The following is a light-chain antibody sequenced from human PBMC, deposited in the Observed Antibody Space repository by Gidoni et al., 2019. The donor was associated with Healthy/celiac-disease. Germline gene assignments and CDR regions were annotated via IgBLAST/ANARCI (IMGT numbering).Light chain of an antibody. CDR1: QGISSY. J-gene: IGKJ1*01. Sequence: AIRMTQSPSSFSASTGDRVTITCRASQGISSYLAWYQQKPGKAPKLLIYAASTFQSGVPYRFSGSGSGTDFTLTISCLQSEDFATYYCQQYYSYPWTFGQGTKVEIK. V-gene: IGKV1-8*01. CDR3: QQYYSYPWT. CDR2: AAS.